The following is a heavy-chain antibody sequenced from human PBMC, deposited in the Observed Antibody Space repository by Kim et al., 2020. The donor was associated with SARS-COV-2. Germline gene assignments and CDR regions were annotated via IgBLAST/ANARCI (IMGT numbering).Heavy chain of an antibody. CDR2: INPNSGGT. V-gene: IGHV1-2*02. D-gene: IGHD3-10*01. CDR1: GYTFTGYY. CDR3: ARVPAVRGSTDYFDY. Sequence: ASVKVSCKASGYTFTGYYMHWVRQAPGQGLEWMGWINPNSGGTNYAQKFQGRVTMTRDTSISTAYMELSRLRSDDTAVYYCARVPAVRGSTDYFDYWGQGTLVTVSS. J-gene: IGHJ4*02.